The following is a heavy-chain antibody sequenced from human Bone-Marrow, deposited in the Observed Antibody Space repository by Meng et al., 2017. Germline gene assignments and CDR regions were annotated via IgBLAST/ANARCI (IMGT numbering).Heavy chain of an antibody. CDR3: ARDIRQGGNIWFDP. D-gene: IGHD3-16*01. CDR1: GGSISSGGYY. J-gene: IGHJ5*02. V-gene: IGHV4-31*01. CDR2: IYYSGTT. Sequence: QGPLQESGPGLVKPSQTLSLTCTVSGGSISSGGYYWSWIRQHPGKGLEWIGYIYYSGTTYYNPSLSSLVTISVDTSKNQFSLNLSSVTAADTAVYYWARDIRQGGNIWFDPWGQGTLGTVSS.